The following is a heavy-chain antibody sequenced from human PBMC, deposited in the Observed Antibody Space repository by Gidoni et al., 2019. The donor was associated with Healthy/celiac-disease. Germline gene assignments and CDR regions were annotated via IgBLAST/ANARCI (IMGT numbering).Heavy chain of an antibody. CDR3: ARARGSYYDRLFDY. CDR2: INAGNGNT. J-gene: IGHJ4*02. D-gene: IGHD1-26*01. CDR1: GYTFTSYA. Sequence: QVQLVQSGAEVKKPGASVKVSCKASGYTFTSYAMHWVRQAPGQRLEWMGWINAGNGNTKYSQKFQGRVTITRDTSASTAYMELSSLRSEDTAVYYCARARGSYYDRLFDYWGQGTLVTVSS. V-gene: IGHV1-3*01.